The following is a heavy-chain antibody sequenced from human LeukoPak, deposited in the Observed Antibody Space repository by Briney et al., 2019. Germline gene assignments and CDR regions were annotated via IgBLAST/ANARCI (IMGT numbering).Heavy chain of an antibody. Sequence: SETLSLTCTVSGGSISSGDYYWSWIRQPPGKGLEWIGYTYYSGSTYYNPSLKSRVTISVDTSKNQFSLKLSSVTAADTAVYYCARDNSVAGTSDYWGQGTLVTVSS. CDR1: GGSISSGDYY. J-gene: IGHJ4*02. D-gene: IGHD6-19*01. V-gene: IGHV4-30-4*08. CDR2: TYYSGST. CDR3: ARDNSVAGTSDY.